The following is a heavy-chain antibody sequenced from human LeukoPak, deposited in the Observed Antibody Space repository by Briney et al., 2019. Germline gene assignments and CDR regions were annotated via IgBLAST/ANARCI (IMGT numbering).Heavy chain of an antibody. CDR1: GGSVSSGSYY. V-gene: IGHV4-61*01. J-gene: IGHJ6*02. D-gene: IGHD6-25*01. CDR3: AREVKEADYYYGMDV. Sequence: SETLSLTCTVSGGSVSSGSYYWSWIRQPPGKGLEWIGYIYYSGSTNYSPSLKSRVTISVDTSKNQFSLKLSSVTAADTAVYYCAREVKEADYYYGMDVWGQGTTVTVSS. CDR2: IYYSGST.